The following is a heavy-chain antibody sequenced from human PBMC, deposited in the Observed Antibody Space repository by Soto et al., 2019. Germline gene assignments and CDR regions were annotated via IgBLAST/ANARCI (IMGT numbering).Heavy chain of an antibody. CDR2: ISYDGSNK. CDR1: GFTFSSYA. J-gene: IGHJ4*02. D-gene: IGHD3-9*01. CDR3: ARAGRSLILTGCIDY. V-gene: IGHV3-30-3*01. Sequence: QVQLVESGGGVVQPGRSLRLSCAASGFTFSSYAMHWVRQAPGKGLEWVAVISYDGSNKYYADSVKGRFTISRDNSKNTLYLQMNSLRAEDTAVYYCARAGRSLILTGCIDYWGQGTLVTVSS.